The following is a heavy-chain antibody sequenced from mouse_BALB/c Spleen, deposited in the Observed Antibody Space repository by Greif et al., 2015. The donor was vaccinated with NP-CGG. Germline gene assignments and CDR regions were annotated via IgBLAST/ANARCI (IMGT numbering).Heavy chain of an antibody. D-gene: IGHD2-3*01. V-gene: IGHV7-3*02. CDR3: ARAVIYDGYLWYFDV. J-gene: IGHJ1*01. CDR1: GFTFTDYY. Sequence: EVQLVESGGGLVQPGGSLRLSCATSGFTFTDYYMSWVRQPPGKALEWLGFIRNKANGYTTEYSASVKGRFTISRDNSQSILYLQMNTLRAEDSATYSCARAVIYDGYLWYFDVWGAGTTVTVSS. CDR2: IRNKANGYTT.